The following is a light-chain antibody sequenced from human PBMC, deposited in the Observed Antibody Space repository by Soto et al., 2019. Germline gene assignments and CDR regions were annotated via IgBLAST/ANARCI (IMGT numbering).Light chain of an antibody. V-gene: IGKV1-39*01. J-gene: IGKJ3*01. CDR3: QRTYNAPFT. CDR2: AAS. CDR1: DSIARY. Sequence: DIQMTQSPSSLSAFVGDTVTINCRATDSIARYLNWYQQKPGQAPRVLITAASTLESGVPSRFSGSGSGTDFTLTINNLQPEDFATYYCQRTYNAPFTFGPGTKVSIK.